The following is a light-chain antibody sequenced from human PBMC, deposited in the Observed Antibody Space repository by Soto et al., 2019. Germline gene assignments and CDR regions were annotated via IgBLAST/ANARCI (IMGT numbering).Light chain of an antibody. Sequence: EIVLTQSPGTLSLSPGERATLSCRASQSVTGSYLAWYQQKPGQAPRLVIYGTYNRATGIPDRFSGSGSGTDFTHTISRLEPEDFAVYYCQHYGISSWTFGQGTKVEIK. CDR3: QHYGISSWT. CDR1: QSVTGSY. J-gene: IGKJ1*01. CDR2: GTY. V-gene: IGKV3-20*01.